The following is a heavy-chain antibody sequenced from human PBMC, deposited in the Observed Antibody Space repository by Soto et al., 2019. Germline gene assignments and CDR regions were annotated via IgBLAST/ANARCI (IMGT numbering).Heavy chain of an antibody. CDR2: IYYSGST. V-gene: IGHV4-31*03. CDR3: ASTSVVPAAKNNWFDP. CDR1: GGSISSGGYY. J-gene: IGHJ5*02. D-gene: IGHD2-2*01. Sequence: SETLSLTCTVSGGSISSGGYYWSWIRQHPGKGLEWIGYIYYSGSTYYNPSLKSRVTISVDTSKNQFSLKLSSVTAAATAVYYCASTSVVPAAKNNWFDPWGQGTLVTVSS.